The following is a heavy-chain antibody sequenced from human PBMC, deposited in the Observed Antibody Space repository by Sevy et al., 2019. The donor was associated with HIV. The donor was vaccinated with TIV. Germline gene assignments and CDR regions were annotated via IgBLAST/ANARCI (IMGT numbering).Heavy chain of an antibody. D-gene: IGHD4-17*01. Sequence: GGSLRLSCVGSGFIFDDYGMRWVRQAPGKGLEWVALISHDGGKKYYADSVKGRFTISRDNFKNTLYLQMNTLRRDDTAAYFCTKDPPVYGDFPYGMDVWGQGTTVTVSS. CDR2: ISHDGGKK. J-gene: IGHJ6*02. CDR3: TKDPPVYGDFPYGMDV. V-gene: IGHV3-30*18. CDR1: GFIFDDYG.